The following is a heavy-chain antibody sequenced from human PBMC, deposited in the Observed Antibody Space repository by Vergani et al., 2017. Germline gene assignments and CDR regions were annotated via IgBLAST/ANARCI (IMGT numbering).Heavy chain of an antibody. CDR1: GFTFSNYA. CDR3: ARDHSCSSTSCYGFGWFDP. Sequence: EVQLLESGGGLVQPGGSLRLSCAASGFTFSNYAMNWVRQAPGKGLDWVSTISGSGGSTYYADSVKGRFTISRDNSKNTLYLQMNSLRAEDTAVYYCARDHSCSSTSCYGFGWFDPWGQGTLVTVSS. V-gene: IGHV3-23*01. J-gene: IGHJ5*02. D-gene: IGHD2-2*01. CDR2: ISGSGGST.